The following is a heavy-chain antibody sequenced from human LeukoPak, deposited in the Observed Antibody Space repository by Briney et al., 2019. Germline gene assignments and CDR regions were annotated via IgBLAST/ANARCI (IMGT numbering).Heavy chain of an antibody. CDR1: GGSFSGYY. CDR2: INHSGST. D-gene: IGHD5/OR15-5a*01. CDR3: AMSTSPEFDY. J-gene: IGHJ4*02. Sequence: KASETLSLTCAVYGGSFSGYYWSWIRQPPGKGLEWIGEINHSGSTNYNPSLKSRVTISVDTSKNQFSLKLSSVTAADTAVYYCAMSTSPEFDYWGQGILVTVSS. V-gene: IGHV4-34*01.